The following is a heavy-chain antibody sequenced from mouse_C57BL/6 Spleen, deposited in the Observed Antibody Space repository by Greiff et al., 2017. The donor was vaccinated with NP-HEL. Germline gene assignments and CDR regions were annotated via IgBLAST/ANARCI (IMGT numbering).Heavy chain of an antibody. D-gene: IGHD2-4*01. Sequence: QVQLQQSGAELAKPGASVKLSCKASGYTFTSYWMHWVKQRPGQGLEWIGYITPSSGYTKYNQKFEDKATLTADKSSSTAYMQLSSLTYEDSAVYYCARSFMGPIDYDDFDYWGQGTTLTVSS. V-gene: IGHV1-7*01. J-gene: IGHJ2*01. CDR1: GYTFTSYW. CDR2: ITPSSGYT. CDR3: ARSFMGPIDYDDFDY.